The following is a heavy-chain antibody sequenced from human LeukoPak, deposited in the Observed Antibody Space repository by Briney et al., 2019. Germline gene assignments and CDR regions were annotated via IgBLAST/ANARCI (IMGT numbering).Heavy chain of an antibody. CDR1: GFTFDDYA. CDR2: ISWSGDII. CDR3: VKDSFHTYSSGWFVF. V-gene: IGHV3-9*01. Sequence: PGGSLRLSCAASGFTFDDYAMHWVRQTPGKGLEWVSSISWSGDIIGYADSVKGRFTISRDNTKNSLYLQMNSLRAEDTAFYYCVKDSFHTYSSGWFVFWGQGTLVTVSS. D-gene: IGHD6-19*01. J-gene: IGHJ5*01.